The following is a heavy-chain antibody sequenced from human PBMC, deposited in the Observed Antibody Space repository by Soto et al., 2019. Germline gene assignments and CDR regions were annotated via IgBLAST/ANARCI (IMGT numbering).Heavy chain of an antibody. D-gene: IGHD6-19*01. Sequence: PSETLSLTGTVSGGSSSRVDSYWSWIREPPGKGPAWIGYIYFSGGTYYTPCLRGRVTMSVDTAMNQCSLKLTSVTAADTAVYYCARDRTAVAGFAYLAYWGPGSLDTVSS. CDR3: ARDRTAVAGFAYLAY. CDR2: IYFSGGT. J-gene: IGHJ4*02. CDR1: GGSSSRVDSY. V-gene: IGHV4-30-4*01.